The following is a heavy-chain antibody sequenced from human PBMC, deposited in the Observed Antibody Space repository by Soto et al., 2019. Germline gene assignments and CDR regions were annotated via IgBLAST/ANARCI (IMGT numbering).Heavy chain of an antibody. CDR2: ISYDGSDK. CDR3: AKEIGYEDAFDI. J-gene: IGHJ3*02. D-gene: IGHD5-12*01. Sequence: QVQLVESGGGVVQPGRSLRLSCAASEFTFSSYDMHWVRQAPGKGLEWVAVISYDGSDKYYADSVKGRFTISRDNSKNTLYLQMNSLRAEDTAVYYCAKEIGYEDAFDIWGQGTMVTVSS. V-gene: IGHV3-30*18. CDR1: EFTFSSYD.